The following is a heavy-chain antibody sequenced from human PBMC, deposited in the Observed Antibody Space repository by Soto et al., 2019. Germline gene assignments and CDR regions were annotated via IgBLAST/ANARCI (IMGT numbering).Heavy chain of an antibody. Sequence: PGGSLRLSCAASGFTFTNHNMNWVRQAPGKGLEWVSSISSSSSFRNYADSVKGRFTISRDNFKNTLYLQINSLRADDTAVYYCAKRRGEGYFDYWGQGALVTVSS. CDR1: GFTFTNHN. CDR2: ISSSSSFR. D-gene: IGHD3-16*01. CDR3: AKRRGEGYFDY. J-gene: IGHJ4*02. V-gene: IGHV3-21*04.